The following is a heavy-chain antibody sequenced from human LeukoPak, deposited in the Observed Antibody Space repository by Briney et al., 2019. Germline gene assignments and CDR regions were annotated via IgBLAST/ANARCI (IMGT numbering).Heavy chain of an antibody. J-gene: IGHJ4*02. Sequence: GASVKVSCKASGYTFTSYGISWVRQAPGQGLEWMGWISAYNGNTNYAQKLQGRVTMTTDTSTSTAYMELRSLRSDDTAVYYCARVNRVVVPAAIVRTGALPPDYWGQGTLVTVSS. CDR2: ISAYNGNT. CDR1: GYTFTSYG. CDR3: ARVNRVVVPAAIVRTGALPPDY. D-gene: IGHD2-2*02. V-gene: IGHV1-18*01.